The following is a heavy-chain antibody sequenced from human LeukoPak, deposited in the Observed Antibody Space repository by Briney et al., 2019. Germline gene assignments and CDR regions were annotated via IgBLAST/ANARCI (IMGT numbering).Heavy chain of an antibody. CDR1: GFTLSSYA. D-gene: IGHD6-13*01. J-gene: IGHJ6*03. CDR2: ISGSGGST. Sequence: GGSLRLSCAASGFTLSSYAMSWVRQAPGKGLEWVSGISGSGGSTYYADSVKGRFTISRDNSKNTLYLQMNSLRAEDTAVYYCAKTYSSSRAHYYYYYYMDVWGKGTTVTISS. V-gene: IGHV3-23*01. CDR3: AKTYSSSRAHYYYYYYMDV.